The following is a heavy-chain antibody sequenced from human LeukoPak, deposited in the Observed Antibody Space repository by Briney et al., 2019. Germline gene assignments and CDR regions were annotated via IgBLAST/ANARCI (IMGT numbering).Heavy chain of an antibody. CDR3: TRPYGDIDY. CDR2: IRSKANSYAT. D-gene: IGHD4-17*01. V-gene: IGHV3-73*01. CDR1: GFTFSGSA. Sequence: PGGSLRLSCAASGFTFSGSAMHWVRQASGKGLEWVGRIRSKANSYATAYAASVKGRFTISRDDSKNTAYLQMNRLKTEDTAVYYCTRPYGDIDYWGHGTLVTVSS. J-gene: IGHJ4*01.